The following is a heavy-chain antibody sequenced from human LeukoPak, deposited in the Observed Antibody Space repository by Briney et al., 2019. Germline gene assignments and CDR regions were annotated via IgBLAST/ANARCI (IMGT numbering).Heavy chain of an antibody. CDR1: GGSISSYY. V-gene: IGHV4-59*01. Sequence: SETLSLTCTVSGGSISSYYWSWIRQPPGKGLEWIGYIYYSGSTNYNPSLKSRVTISVDTSKNQFSLKLSSVTAADTAVYYCARMGELTTVTTAAFGIWGQGTMVTVSS. CDR2: IYYSGST. J-gene: IGHJ3*02. CDR3: ARMGELTTVTTAAFGI. D-gene: IGHD4-17*01.